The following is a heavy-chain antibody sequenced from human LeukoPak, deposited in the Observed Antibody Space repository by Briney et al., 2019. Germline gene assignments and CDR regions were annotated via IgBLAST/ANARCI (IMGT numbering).Heavy chain of an antibody. Sequence: SETLSLTCAVYGGSFSGYYWSWIRQPPGKGLEWIGEINHSGSTNYNPSLKSRVTISVDTSKNQFSLKLSSVAAADTAVYYCARVGSGWYTDYWGQGTLVTVSS. J-gene: IGHJ4*02. CDR2: INHSGST. CDR3: ARVGSGWYTDY. D-gene: IGHD6-19*01. V-gene: IGHV4-34*01. CDR1: GGSFSGYY.